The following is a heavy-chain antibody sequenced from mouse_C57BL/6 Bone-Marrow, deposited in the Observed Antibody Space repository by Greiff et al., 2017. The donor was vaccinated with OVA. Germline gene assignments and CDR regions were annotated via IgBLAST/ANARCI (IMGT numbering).Heavy chain of an antibody. Sequence: EVQLQQSGPELVKPGASVKISCKASGYSFTGYYMNWVKQSPEKSLEWIGEINPSTGGTTYNQKFKAKATLPVDKSSSTAYMQLKSLTSEDSAVYYCARRYGLDDWGQGTTLTVSS. J-gene: IGHJ2*01. V-gene: IGHV1-42*01. CDR2: INPSTGGT. CDR1: GYSFTGYY. CDR3: ARRYGLDD. D-gene: IGHD1-1*02.